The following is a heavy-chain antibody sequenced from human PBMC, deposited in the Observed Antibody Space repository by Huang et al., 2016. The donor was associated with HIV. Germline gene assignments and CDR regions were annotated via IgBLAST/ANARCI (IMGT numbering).Heavy chain of an antibody. V-gene: IGHV1-2*02. CDR1: GYTFTDSN. CDR3: ARDWSFGSSTSPAD. J-gene: IGHJ4*02. Sequence: QVQLVQSGAEVKNPGASVRVSCKASGYTFTDSNIHWVRQAPGQGLEWMGWSNPKRGGTIYAQRFQGMITMPRDTTISTVHMDLRRIQSDDTAVYFCARDWSFGSSTSPADWGQGTLVTVSS. CDR2: SNPKRGGT. D-gene: IGHD6-6*01.